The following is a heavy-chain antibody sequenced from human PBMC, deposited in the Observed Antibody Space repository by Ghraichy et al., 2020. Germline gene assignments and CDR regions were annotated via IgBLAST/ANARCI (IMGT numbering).Heavy chain of an antibody. CDR2: IIPILGIA. D-gene: IGHD3-16*02. V-gene: IGHV1-69*04. CDR1: GGTFSSYT. Sequence: SVKVSCKASGGTFSSYTISWVRQAPGQGLEWMGRIIPILGIANYAQKFQGRVTITADKSTSTAYMELSSLRSENTAVYYCARDNSMKPNYYYVWGSYRPPLFDYWGQGTLVTVSS. J-gene: IGHJ4*02. CDR3: ARDNSMKPNYYYVWGSYRPPLFDY.